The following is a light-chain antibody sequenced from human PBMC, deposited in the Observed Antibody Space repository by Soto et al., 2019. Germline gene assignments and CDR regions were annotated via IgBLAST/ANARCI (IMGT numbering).Light chain of an antibody. Sequence: DIQITPSPSSPSASVGDRVTLTFRASQSISSYLNWYQQKPGKAPKLLIYAASSLQSGVPSRFSGSGSGTDFTLTISSLQPEDFATYYCQQSYSTPPTFGQGTKVDIK. CDR2: AAS. J-gene: IGKJ1*01. V-gene: IGKV1-39*01. CDR1: QSISSY. CDR3: QQSYSTPPT.